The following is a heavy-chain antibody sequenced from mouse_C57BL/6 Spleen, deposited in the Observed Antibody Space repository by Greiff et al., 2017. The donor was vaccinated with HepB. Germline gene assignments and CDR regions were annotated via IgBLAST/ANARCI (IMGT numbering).Heavy chain of an antibody. CDR2: INPSNGGT. CDR3: AREDGSGYWLAY. Sequence: QVQLQQSVTELVKSLSPVLLSCKASRYTFTTFWMHWVKQRPGQGLEWIGNINPSNGGTNYNEKFKSKATLTVDKSSSTAYMQLSSLTSEDSAVYYCAREDGSGYWLAYWGQGTLVTVSA. J-gene: IGHJ3*01. D-gene: IGHD3-2*02. CDR1: RYTFTTFW. V-gene: IGHV1-53*01.